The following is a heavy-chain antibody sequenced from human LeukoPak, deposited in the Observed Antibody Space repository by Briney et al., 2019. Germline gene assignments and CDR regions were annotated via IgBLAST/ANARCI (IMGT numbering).Heavy chain of an antibody. Sequence: PGGSLRLSCAASGFTFSSYSMNWVRQAPGEGLEWVSSISSSSRYIYYADSVKGRFTISRDNAKNSLSLQMNSLRAEDTAVYYCARGRAYCGGDCYPHWFDPWGQGTLVTVSS. D-gene: IGHD2-21*02. V-gene: IGHV3-21*01. J-gene: IGHJ5*02. CDR2: ISSSSRYI. CDR3: ARGRAYCGGDCYPHWFDP. CDR1: GFTFSSYS.